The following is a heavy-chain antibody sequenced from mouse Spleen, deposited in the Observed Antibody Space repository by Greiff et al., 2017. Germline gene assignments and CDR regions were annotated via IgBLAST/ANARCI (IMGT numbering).Heavy chain of an antibody. CDR3: ARHNYGSSYWYFDV. Sequence: DVKLQESGGGLVKPGGSLKLSCAASGFTFSSYGMSWVRQTPEKRLEWVATISGGGSYTYYPDSVKGRFTISRDNAKNNLYLQMSSLRSEDTALYYCARHNYGSSYWYFDVWGAGTTVTVSS. D-gene: IGHD1-1*01. J-gene: IGHJ1*01. V-gene: IGHV5-9-2*01. CDR1: GFTFSSYG. CDR2: ISGGGSYT.